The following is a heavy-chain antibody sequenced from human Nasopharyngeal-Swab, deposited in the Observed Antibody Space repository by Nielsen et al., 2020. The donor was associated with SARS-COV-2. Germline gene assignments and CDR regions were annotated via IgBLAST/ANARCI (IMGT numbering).Heavy chain of an antibody. CDR3: ARGEATRNSWYFDL. V-gene: IGHV3-13*05. D-gene: IGHD2-15*01. CDR1: GFTISSYD. CDR2: IGTAGDP. J-gene: IGHJ2*01. Sequence: GESLKISCAASGFTISSYDMHWVRQATGKGLEWVSAIGTAGDPYYPGSVKGRFTISRENAKNSLYLQMNSLRAGDTAVYYCARGEATRNSWYFDLWGRGTLVTASS.